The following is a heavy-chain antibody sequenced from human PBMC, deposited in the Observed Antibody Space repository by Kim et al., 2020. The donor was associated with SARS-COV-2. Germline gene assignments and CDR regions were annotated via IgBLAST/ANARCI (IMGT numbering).Heavy chain of an antibody. V-gene: IGHV3-9*01. CDR3: AKALYYDFWSGYDLGYYGMDI. CDR2: ISWNSGSI. D-gene: IGHD3-3*01. J-gene: IGHJ6*02. Sequence: GGSLRLSYAASGFTFDDYAMHWVRQAPGKGLEWVSGISWNSGSIGYADSVKGRFTISRDNAKNSLYLQMNSLRAEDTALYYCAKALYYDFWSGYDLGYYGMDIWGQGTTVTVSS. CDR1: GFTFDDYA.